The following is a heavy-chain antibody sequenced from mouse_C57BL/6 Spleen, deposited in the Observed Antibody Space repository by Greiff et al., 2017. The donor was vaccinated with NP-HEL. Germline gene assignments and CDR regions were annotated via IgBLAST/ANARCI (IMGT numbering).Heavy chain of an antibody. CDR2: IWRGGST. Sequence: QVQLKASFPGLVQPSQSLSITCTVSGFSLTSYGVHWVRQSPGKGLEWLGVIWRGGSTDYNAAFISRLSISKDNSKSQVFFKMNSLQADDTAIYYCARSAYYSNPFDYWGQGTTLTVSS. V-gene: IGHV2-2*01. J-gene: IGHJ2*01. CDR1: GFSLTSYG. CDR3: ARSAYYSNPFDY. D-gene: IGHD2-5*01.